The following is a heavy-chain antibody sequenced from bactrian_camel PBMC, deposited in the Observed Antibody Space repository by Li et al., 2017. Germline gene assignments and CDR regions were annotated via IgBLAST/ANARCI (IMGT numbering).Heavy chain of an antibody. V-gene: IGHV3S40*01. CDR1: GFTFNNYG. CDR3: ATGGGRTPGRQGYFGY. D-gene: IGHD2*01. J-gene: IGHJ6*01. Sequence: DVQLVESGGDLVQPGGSLRLSCAASGFTFNNYGMTWVRQAPGKGLEWVSAINSGGDITYYADSVKGRFTISRDNAKNTLYLQMNGLKPEDTAVYYCATGGGRTPGRQGYFGYWGQGTQVTVS. CDR2: INSGGDIT.